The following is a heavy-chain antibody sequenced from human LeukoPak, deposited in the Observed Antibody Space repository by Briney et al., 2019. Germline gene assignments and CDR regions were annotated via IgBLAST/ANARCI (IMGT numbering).Heavy chain of an antibody. CDR3: ARDGPRGYFQH. J-gene: IGHJ1*01. CDR1: GYSFTSYG. D-gene: IGHD1-14*01. V-gene: IGHV1-18*01. Sequence: ASVKVSCNTSGYSFTSYGISWLRQPPPQGLEYMGWINTYNGHTNYAQKLQGRVTVTTDTSTSTAYLELRSLRSDDTAVYYCARDGPRGYFQHWGQGTLITVSS. CDR2: INTYNGHT.